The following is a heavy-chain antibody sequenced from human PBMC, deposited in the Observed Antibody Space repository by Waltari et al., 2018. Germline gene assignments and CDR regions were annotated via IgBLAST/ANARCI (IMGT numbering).Heavy chain of an antibody. Sequence: QLQLQESGPGLVKPSETLSLTCTVSGGSISSSSCYWGWIRPPPGKGLEWIWSIYYSGSTYYHPSLKSRFTISVDTSKNQFSLKLSSVTAADTAVYYCARDWIAARGDDYWGQGTLVTVSS. CDR1: GGSISSSSCY. J-gene: IGHJ4*02. V-gene: IGHV4-39*07. D-gene: IGHD6-6*01. CDR3: ARDWIAARGDDY. CDR2: IYYSGST.